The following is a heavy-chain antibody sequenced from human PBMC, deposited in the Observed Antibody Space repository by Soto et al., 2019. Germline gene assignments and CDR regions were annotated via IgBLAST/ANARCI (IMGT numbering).Heavy chain of an antibody. CDR2: ISSSSSTI. V-gene: IGHV3-48*04. CDR3: ARDQPGYSYGYGLGY. CDR1: GFTFSSYG. J-gene: IGHJ4*02. Sequence: GGSLRLSCAASGFTFSSYGMNWVRQAPGKGLEWVSYISSSSSTIYYADSVKGRFTISRDNAKNSLYLQMNSLRAEDTAVYYCARDQPGYSYGYGLGYWGQGTLVTVSS. D-gene: IGHD5-18*01.